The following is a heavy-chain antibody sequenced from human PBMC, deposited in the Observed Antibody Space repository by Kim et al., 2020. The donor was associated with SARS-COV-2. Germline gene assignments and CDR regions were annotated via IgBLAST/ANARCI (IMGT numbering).Heavy chain of an antibody. CDR3: ARVRVPAGTSVSGIGWRLSLLF. D-gene: IGHD2-2*01. V-gene: IGHV3-48*02. J-gene: IGHJ4*02. CDR2: ISSSATTI. Sequence: GGSLRLSCEASGFTFSDYTMNWVRQAPGKGLEWISYISSSATTIYYADSVKGRFTISRDNAKKSLYLQMNSLRDDDTAVYYCARVRVPAGTSVSGIGWRLSLLFWGQGTLVTVSS. CDR1: GFTFSDYT.